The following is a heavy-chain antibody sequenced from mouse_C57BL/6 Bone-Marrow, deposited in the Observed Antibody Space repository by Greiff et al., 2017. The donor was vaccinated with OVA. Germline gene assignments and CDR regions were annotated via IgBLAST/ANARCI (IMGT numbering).Heavy chain of an antibody. D-gene: IGHD2-3*01. CDR3: ARQGGYFFMDY. V-gene: IGHV5-15*01. J-gene: IGHJ4*01. CDR2: ISNLAYSI. Sequence: EVQGVESGGGLVQPGGSLKLSCAASGFTFSDYGMAWVRQAPRKGPEWVAFISNLAYSIYYADTVTGRFTISRENAKNTLYLEMSSLRSEDTAMYYCARQGGYFFMDYWGQGTSVTVSS. CDR1: GFTFSDYG.